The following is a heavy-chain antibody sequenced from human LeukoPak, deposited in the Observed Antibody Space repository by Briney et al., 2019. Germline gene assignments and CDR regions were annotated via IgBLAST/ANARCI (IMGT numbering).Heavy chain of an antibody. CDR3: GKAFLGLEDNGPYYLDY. D-gene: IGHD1-1*01. CDR2: ISGSGGIT. Sequence: PGGSLRLSCAASGFTFSKYGMSWVRQAPGKGLEWVSLISGSGGITYYADSVKGRFTISRATSKNTLDLQMHSLRAEDTAVYYCGKAFLGLEDNGPYYLDYWRQGPEVTVSS. J-gene: IGHJ4*02. CDR1: GFTFSKYG. V-gene: IGHV3-23*01.